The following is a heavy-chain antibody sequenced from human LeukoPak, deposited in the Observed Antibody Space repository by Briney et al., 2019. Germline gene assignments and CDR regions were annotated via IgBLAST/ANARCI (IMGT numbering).Heavy chain of an antibody. J-gene: IGHJ4*02. Sequence: PGGSLRLSCAASGFSVSNTYMSWVRQAPGKGLEWVANIKHDGSETHYVASVKGRFTISRDNAKKSLDLQMHSLRAEDTAVYYCARIIEGEQLALDCWGQGTLVTVSS. CDR1: GFSVSNTY. D-gene: IGHD6-13*01. CDR2: IKHDGSET. CDR3: ARIIEGEQLALDC. V-gene: IGHV3-7*04.